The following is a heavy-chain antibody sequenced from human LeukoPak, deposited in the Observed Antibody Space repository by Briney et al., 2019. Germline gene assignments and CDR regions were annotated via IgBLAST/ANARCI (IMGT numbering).Heavy chain of an antibody. CDR3: ARGPPNWGYDY. D-gene: IGHD7-27*01. CDR2: MSPNSGDT. CDR1: GYTFTRYD. V-gene: IGHV1-8*01. J-gene: IGHJ4*02. Sequence: ASVKVSCKASGYTFTRYDFNWVRQATGQRPEWRGGMSPNSGDTGYAQKFQDRVTMTRNTSISTAYMELSSLRSDDTAVYDCARGPPNWGYDYWGPGTLVTVSS.